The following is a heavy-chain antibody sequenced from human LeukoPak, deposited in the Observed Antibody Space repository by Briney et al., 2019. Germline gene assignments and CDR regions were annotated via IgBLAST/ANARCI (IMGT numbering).Heavy chain of an antibody. V-gene: IGHV4-59*08. Sequence: PSETLSLTCTVSGGSISSYYWSWIRQPPGKGLEWIGYIYYSGSTNYNPSLKSRVTISVDTSKNQFSLKLSSVTAADTAVYHCARHSVTKMIDYWGQGTLVTVSS. CDR1: GGSISSYY. D-gene: IGHD4-11*01. J-gene: IGHJ4*02. CDR2: IYYSGST. CDR3: ARHSVTKMIDY.